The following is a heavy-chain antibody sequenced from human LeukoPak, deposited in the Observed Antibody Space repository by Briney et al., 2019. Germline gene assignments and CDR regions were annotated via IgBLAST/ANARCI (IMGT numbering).Heavy chain of an antibody. CDR2: MNPNSGNT. CDR3: VKINYYDSSGYPGY. D-gene: IGHD3-22*01. CDR1: GYTFTSYD. V-gene: IGHV1-8*01. J-gene: IGHJ4*02. Sequence: ASVKVSCKASGYTFTSYDINWVRQATGQGLEWMGWMNPNSGNTGYAQKFQGRVTMTRNTAISTAYMELSSLRSEDTAVYYCVKINYYDSSGYPGYWGQGTLVTVSS.